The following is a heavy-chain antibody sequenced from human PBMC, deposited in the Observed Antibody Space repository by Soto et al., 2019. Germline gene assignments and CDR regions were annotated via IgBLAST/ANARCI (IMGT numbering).Heavy chain of an antibody. V-gene: IGHV3-21*01. CDR1: GFTPTTTP. D-gene: IGHD2-21*02. CDR2: IGTRSDV. CDR3: AREETAWPLAYGLDV. Sequence: PGGSLRLSCAGSGFTPTTTPLSWVRQPPGKGLEWVSSIGTRSDVYYADSVKGRFTISRDNAKNSMALQMNSLRAEDTGVYYCAREETAWPLAYGLDVWGQGTTVTVSS. J-gene: IGHJ6*02.